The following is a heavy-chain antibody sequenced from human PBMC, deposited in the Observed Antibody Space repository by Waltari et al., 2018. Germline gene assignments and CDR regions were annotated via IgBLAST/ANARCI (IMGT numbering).Heavy chain of an antibody. Sequence: EVQLVESGGGLVQPGGSLRLSCAASGVTLSRSWIHWVRQSPGKGLMVVSRINKDGSSTVYADSLKGRFTISRDDAKNTVSLQMNNLSAEDTALYYCARAGLLGAFDVWGQGTMVTVSS. J-gene: IGHJ3*01. CDR1: GVTLSRSW. CDR2: INKDGSST. V-gene: IGHV3-74*03. D-gene: IGHD2-15*01. CDR3: ARAGLLGAFDV.